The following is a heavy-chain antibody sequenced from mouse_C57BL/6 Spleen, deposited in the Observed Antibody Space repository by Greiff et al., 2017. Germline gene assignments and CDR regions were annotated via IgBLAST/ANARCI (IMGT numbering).Heavy chain of an antibody. J-gene: IGHJ1*03. CDR1: GFTFSSYA. CDR3: ARDRDYDGYPTRYFDV. V-gene: IGHV5-4*01. CDR2: ISDGGSYT. D-gene: IGHD2-3*01. Sequence: EVQGVESGGGLVKPGGSLKLSCAASGFTFSSYAMSWVRQTPEKRLEWVATISDGGSYTYYPDNVKGRFTISRDNAKNNLYLQMSHLKSEDTAMYYCARDRDYDGYPTRYFDVWGTGTTVTVSS.